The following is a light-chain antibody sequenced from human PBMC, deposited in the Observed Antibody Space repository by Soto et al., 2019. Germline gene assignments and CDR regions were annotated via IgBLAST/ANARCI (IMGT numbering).Light chain of an antibody. Sequence: QSVLTQPASVSGSPGQSITISCTGTSSDVGSYNLVSWCQQHPGKAPKLMIYEGSKRPSGVSNRFSGSKSGNTASLTISGLQAEDEAAYYCCSYAGSGTWVFGGGTKLTVL. CDR3: CSYAGSGTWV. CDR1: SSDVGSYNL. J-gene: IGLJ3*02. CDR2: EGS. V-gene: IGLV2-23*01.